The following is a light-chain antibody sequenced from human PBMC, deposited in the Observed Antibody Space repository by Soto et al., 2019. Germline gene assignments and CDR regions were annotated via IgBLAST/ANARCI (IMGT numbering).Light chain of an antibody. CDR2: DNY. Sequence: QSVLTQPPSVSAAPGQKVTIFCSGSSSNIGNYSVSWYQQLPGTAPKLLIYDNYKRPSGIPDRFSGSKSGTSATLGITGLQTGDEADYYCGTWDNSLSGGVFGGGTKVTVL. V-gene: IGLV1-51*01. CDR1: SSNIGNYS. CDR3: GTWDNSLSGGV. J-gene: IGLJ2*01.